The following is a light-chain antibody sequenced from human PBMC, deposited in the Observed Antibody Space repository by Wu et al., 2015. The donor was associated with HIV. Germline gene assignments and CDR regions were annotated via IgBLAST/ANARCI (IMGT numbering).Light chain of an antibody. J-gene: IGKJ3*01. Sequence: DIQMTQSPSSLSASVGDRVTITCRASQSINSYLNWYQQKPGKAPNLLIYAASSLQSGVPSRFSGSGSGTDFTLTISSLQPEDFATYYCQQSYSTPRFGPGTKVD. V-gene: IGKV1-39*01. CDR3: QQSYSTPR. CDR1: QSINSY. CDR2: AAS.